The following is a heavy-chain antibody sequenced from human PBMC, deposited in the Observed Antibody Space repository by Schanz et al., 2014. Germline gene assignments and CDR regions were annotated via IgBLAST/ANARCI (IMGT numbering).Heavy chain of an antibody. D-gene: IGHD5-12*01. J-gene: IGHJ4*02. V-gene: IGHV3-48*01. CDR3: ARSRGFDSIFDF. CDR2: ISSSGTSI. CDR1: GFTFSASA. Sequence: EVQLVESGGGLVQPGGSLKLSCAASGFTFSASAMHWVRQAPGKGLEWVSFISSSGTSIYYADSVKGRFTISRDNAKNSLYLQMNSLRAEDTAVYYCARSRGFDSIFDFWGRGTLXTVSS.